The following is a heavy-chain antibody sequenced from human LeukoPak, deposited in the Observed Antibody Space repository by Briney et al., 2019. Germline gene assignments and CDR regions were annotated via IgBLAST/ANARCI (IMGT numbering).Heavy chain of an antibody. J-gene: IGHJ3*02. CDR2: ISSSSSTI. CDR3: ARDQRTDRELLDAFDI. D-gene: IGHD1-26*01. Sequence: PGGSLRLSCAASGFTFSSYAMSWVRQAPGKGLEWVSYISSSSSTIYYADSEKGRFTISRDNAKNSLYLQMNCLRAEDTAVFYCARDQRTDRELLDAFDIWGQGTMVTVSS. CDR1: GFTFSSYA. V-gene: IGHV3-48*01.